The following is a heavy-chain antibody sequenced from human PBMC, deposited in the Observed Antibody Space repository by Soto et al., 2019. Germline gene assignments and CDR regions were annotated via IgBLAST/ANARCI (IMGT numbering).Heavy chain of an antibody. CDR2: IIPIFGTA. J-gene: IGHJ4*02. CDR1: GGTFSSYA. Sequence: QVQLVQSGAEVKKPGSSVKVSCKASGGTFSSYAISWVRQAPGQGLEWMGGIIPIFGTANYAQKFQGRVTITADESTSTAYMALSGLRSEDTAVYYCARARGFTMVRGAKGPFDYWGQGTLVTVSS. CDR3: ARARGFTMVRGAKGPFDY. V-gene: IGHV1-69*01. D-gene: IGHD3-10*01.